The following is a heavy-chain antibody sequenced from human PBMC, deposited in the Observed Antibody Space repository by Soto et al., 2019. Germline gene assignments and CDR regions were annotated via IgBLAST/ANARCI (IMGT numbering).Heavy chain of an antibody. CDR3: ARGIAARPHYYYYGMDV. V-gene: IGHV1-69*13. Sequence: SVKVSCKASGYTFTSYAMHWVRQAPGQRLQWMGWIIPTFGTANYAQKFQGRVTITADESTSTAYMELSSLRSEDTAVYYCARGIAARPHYYYYGMDVWGQGTTVTVSS. D-gene: IGHD6-6*01. J-gene: IGHJ6*02. CDR1: GYTFTSYA. CDR2: IIPTFGTA.